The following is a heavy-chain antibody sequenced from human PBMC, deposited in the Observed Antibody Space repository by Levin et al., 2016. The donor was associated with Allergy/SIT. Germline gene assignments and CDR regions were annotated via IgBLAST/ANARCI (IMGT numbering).Heavy chain of an antibody. V-gene: IGHV3-21*01. D-gene: IGHD3-9*01. CDR3: ARDKGLVRPVFDI. J-gene: IGHJ3*02. CDR2: ISSSSSYI. Sequence: VRQAPGKGLEWVSSISSSSSYIYYADSVKGRFTISRDNAKNSLYLQMNSLRAEDTAVYYCARDKGLVRPVFDIWGQGTMVTVSS.